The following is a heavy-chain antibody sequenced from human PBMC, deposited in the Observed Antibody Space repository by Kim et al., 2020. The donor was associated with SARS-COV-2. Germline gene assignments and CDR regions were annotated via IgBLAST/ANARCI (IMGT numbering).Heavy chain of an antibody. CDR1: GFTFNTYA. D-gene: IGHD6-19*01. Sequence: GGSLRLSCAASGFTFNTYAMHWVRQAPGKGLEWVAAISYDGTYKYYGDSVRGRFTVSRDNSKNTLFLQINNLRNDDTAVYYCAKDRYSSGWYWFDPLGQGTLVTASS. J-gene: IGHJ5*02. V-gene: IGHV3-30*18. CDR3: AKDRYSSGWYWFDP. CDR2: ISYDGTYK.